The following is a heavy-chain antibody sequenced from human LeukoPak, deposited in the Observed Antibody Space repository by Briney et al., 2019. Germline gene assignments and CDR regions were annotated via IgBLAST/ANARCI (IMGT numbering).Heavy chain of an antibody. Sequence: GGSLRLSCAASGFTFSSYAMHWVRQAPGKGLEWVAVISYDGSNKYYADSVKGRFTISRDNSKNTLYLQMNSLRAEDTAVYYCARDDDPITIFGVVNPDYYYGMDVWVQGTTVTVSS. J-gene: IGHJ6*02. CDR3: ARDDDPITIFGVVNPDYYYGMDV. CDR1: GFTFSSYA. D-gene: IGHD3-3*01. V-gene: IGHV3-30-3*01. CDR2: ISYDGSNK.